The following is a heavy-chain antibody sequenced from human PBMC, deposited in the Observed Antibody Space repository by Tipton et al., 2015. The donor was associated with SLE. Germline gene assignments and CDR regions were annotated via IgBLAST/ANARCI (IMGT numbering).Heavy chain of an antibody. CDR1: GFTFSSYA. J-gene: IGHJ4*02. D-gene: IGHD1-26*01. V-gene: IGHV3-23*01. CDR3: ATEGRIVGAPLVDY. Sequence: GSLRLSCAASGFTFSSYAMSWVRQAPGEGLEWVSAISGSGGSTYYADSVKGRFTISRDNSKNTLYLQMNSLRAEDTAVYYCATEGRIVGAPLVDYWGQGTLVTVSS. CDR2: ISGSGGST.